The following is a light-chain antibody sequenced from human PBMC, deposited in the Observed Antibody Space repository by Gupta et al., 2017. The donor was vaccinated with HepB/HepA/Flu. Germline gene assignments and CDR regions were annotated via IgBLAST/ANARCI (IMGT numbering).Light chain of an antibody. CDR2: CNS. J-gene: IGLJ1*01. CDR1: SSNIGATYD. Sequence: QSVLTQPPSVSGAPQQRVTISCTGGSSNIGATYDVHWYQHLPATAPHLLIDCNSHRPSGVPARFSCATSCTSASPVITARQAEDEADYYCQSSDSSMSGSGVFGTGTKVTVL. CDR3: QSSDSSMSGSGV. V-gene: IGLV1-40*01.